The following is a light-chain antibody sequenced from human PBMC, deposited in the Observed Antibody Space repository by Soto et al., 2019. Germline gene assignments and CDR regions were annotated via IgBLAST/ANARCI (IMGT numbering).Light chain of an antibody. Sequence: SVLPLPASVSRSPGQSFPISRFGTNTNVGANDYISWYQQHPGKPSILRVDAVVSRSSVLSDRFAGAKSSTTAALTISGLQAEDEAEYFRSSYTTISNLVFGTGTKVTVL. CDR1: NTNVGANDY. CDR3: SSYTTISNLV. CDR2: AVV. J-gene: IGLJ1*01. V-gene: IGLV2-14*03.